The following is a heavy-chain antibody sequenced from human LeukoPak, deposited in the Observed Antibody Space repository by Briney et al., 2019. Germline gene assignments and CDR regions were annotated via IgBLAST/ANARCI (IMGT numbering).Heavy chain of an antibody. Sequence: PSETLSLTCTVSGGSIRGYNWGWIRQPPGKGLEWIGYISYSGTTNYNPSLKSRVTMSVDTSKNTFSLRLSSVTAADTAVYYCARRDYGGNLPYAFDIWGQGTLVTVSS. J-gene: IGHJ3*02. D-gene: IGHD4-23*01. CDR3: ARRDYGGNLPYAFDI. CDR1: GGSIRGYN. CDR2: ISYSGTT. V-gene: IGHV4-59*08.